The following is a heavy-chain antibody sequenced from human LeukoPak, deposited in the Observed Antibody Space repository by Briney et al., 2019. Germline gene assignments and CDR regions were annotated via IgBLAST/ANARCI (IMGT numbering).Heavy chain of an antibody. CDR2: ISSSSSYI. CDR3: ARDRSQYYDSSGYYHDY. Sequence: PGGSLRLSCAASGSTFSSYSMNWVRQAPGKGLEWVSSISSSSSYIYYADSVKGRFTISRDNAKNSLYLQMNSLRAEDTAVYYCARDRSQYYDSSGYYHDYWGQGTLVTVSS. D-gene: IGHD3-22*01. J-gene: IGHJ4*02. CDR1: GSTFSSYS. V-gene: IGHV3-21*01.